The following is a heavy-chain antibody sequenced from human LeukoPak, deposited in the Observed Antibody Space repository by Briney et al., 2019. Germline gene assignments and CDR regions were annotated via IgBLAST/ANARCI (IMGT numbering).Heavy chain of an antibody. CDR1: GFTFSSYS. J-gene: IGHJ4*02. CDR3: ARRRDYFDY. Sequence: GGSLRLSCAASGFTFSSYSMNWVRRAPGKGLEWISYISSSGSNIYYADSVKGRFTMSRDNAKGSLYLQMNSLRAEDTAIYYCARRRDYFDYWGQGTLVTVSS. V-gene: IGHV3-21*04. CDR2: ISSSGSNI.